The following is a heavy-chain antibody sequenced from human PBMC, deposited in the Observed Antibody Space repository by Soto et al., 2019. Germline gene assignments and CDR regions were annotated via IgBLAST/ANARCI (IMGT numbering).Heavy chain of an antibody. Sequence: ASVKVSCKASGYTFTSYGISWVRQAPGQGLEWMGWISAYNGNTNYAQKLQGRVTMTTDTSTSTAYMELRSLRSDDTAVYYCARDMVPVVNYYHGMDVWGQGTTVTVSS. CDR1: GYTFTSYG. V-gene: IGHV1-18*01. J-gene: IGHJ6*02. CDR2: ISAYNGNT. CDR3: ARDMVPVVNYYHGMDV. D-gene: IGHD2-2*01.